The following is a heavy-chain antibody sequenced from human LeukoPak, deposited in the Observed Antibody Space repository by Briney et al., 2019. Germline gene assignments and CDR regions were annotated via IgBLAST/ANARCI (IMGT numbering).Heavy chain of an antibody. CDR2: IYYSGST. CDR3: ATLAALGWFDP. D-gene: IGHD6-6*01. J-gene: IGHJ5*02. V-gene: IGHV4-59*01. Sequence: SETLSLTCTVSGGSISSYYWSWIRQPPGKGLEWIGYIYYSGSTNYNPSLKSRVTISVDTSKNQFSLKLSSVTAADTAVYYCATLAALGWFDPWGQGTLVTVSS. CDR1: GGSISSYY.